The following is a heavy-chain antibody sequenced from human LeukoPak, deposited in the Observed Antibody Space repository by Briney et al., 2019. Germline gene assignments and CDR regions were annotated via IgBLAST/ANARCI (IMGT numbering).Heavy chain of an antibody. V-gene: IGHV1-18*01. D-gene: IGHD1-26*01. Sequence: ASVKVSCKASGYTFTSYGISWVRQAPGQGLEWMGWISAYNGNTNYAQKLQGRVTMTTDTSTSTAYMELRSLRSDDTAVYYCASRDTTTDAFDIWGQGTVVTVSS. CDR3: ASRDTTTDAFDI. CDR1: GYTFTSYG. CDR2: ISAYNGNT. J-gene: IGHJ3*02.